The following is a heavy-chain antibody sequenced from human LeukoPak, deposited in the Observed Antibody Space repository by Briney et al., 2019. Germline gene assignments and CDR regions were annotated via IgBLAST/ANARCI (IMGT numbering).Heavy chain of an antibody. V-gene: IGHV5-51*01. Sequence: GESLKISCKGSGYSFTSYWIGWVRQMPGKGLEWMGIIYPGDSDTRYSPSFQGQVTISADKSISTAYLQWSSLKASDTAMYYRARHRSMVRGVIQGWFDPWGQGTLVTVSS. J-gene: IGHJ5*02. CDR1: GYSFTSYW. CDR3: ARHRSMVRGVIQGWFDP. D-gene: IGHD3-10*01. CDR2: IYPGDSDT.